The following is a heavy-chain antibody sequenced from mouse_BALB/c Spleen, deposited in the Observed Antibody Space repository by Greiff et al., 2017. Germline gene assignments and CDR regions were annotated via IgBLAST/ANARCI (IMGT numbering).Heavy chain of an antibody. CDR2: IWGDGST. J-gene: IGHJ1*01. CDR1: GFSLTGYG. CDR3: ARSTMIRPWYFDV. D-gene: IGHD2-4*01. Sequence: QVQLKESGPGLVAPSQSLSITCTVSGFSLTGYGVNWVRQPPGKGLEWLGMIWGDGSTDYNSALKSRLSISKDNSKSQVFLKMNSLQTDDTARYYCARSTMIRPWYFDVWGAGTTVTVSS. V-gene: IGHV2-6-7*01.